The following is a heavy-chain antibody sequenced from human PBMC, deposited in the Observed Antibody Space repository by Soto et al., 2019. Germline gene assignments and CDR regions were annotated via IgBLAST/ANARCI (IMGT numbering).Heavy chain of an antibody. D-gene: IGHD1-26*01. CDR1: GFTFEDYV. V-gene: IGHV3-9*01. Sequence: EVQLVESGGGLVQPGRSLRLSCVGSGFTFEDYVMHWVRQVPGKGLEWVSHISWDGYSIGYAGSVRGRFTISRDNAKNSLFLQMNSLRPEDTALYYCARSWRGSTSGRVAVWGQGTTVTVSS. CDR3: ARSWRGSTSGRVAV. CDR2: ISWDGYSI. J-gene: IGHJ6*02.